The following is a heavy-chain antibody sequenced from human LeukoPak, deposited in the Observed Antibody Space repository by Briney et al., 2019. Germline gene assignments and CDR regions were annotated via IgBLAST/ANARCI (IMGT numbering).Heavy chain of an antibody. V-gene: IGHV1-18*01. Sequence: ASVKVSCKTSGYTFTSYGISWARQAPGQGLEWMGWISAYNGDTNFAQKVQDRVTMTTDTSTSTAYMELRSLRSDDTAVYFCARDPRVAATRVDYWGQGTLVTVSS. CDR3: ARDPRVAATRVDY. D-gene: IGHD1-26*01. CDR2: ISAYNGDT. CDR1: GYTFTSYG. J-gene: IGHJ4*02.